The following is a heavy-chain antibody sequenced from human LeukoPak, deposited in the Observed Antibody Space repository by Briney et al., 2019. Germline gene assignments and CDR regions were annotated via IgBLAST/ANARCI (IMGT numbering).Heavy chain of an antibody. J-gene: IGHJ4*02. CDR2: INPNSGGT. CDR1: GYTFTGYY. V-gene: IGHV1-2*02. Sequence: GASVKVSCKASGYTFTGYYIHWVRQAPGQGLEWMGWINPNSGGTDSTQKFQGRVTMTRDTSITTAYMELSSLRSEDTAVYYCARGAWSSSGYTALYYFDYWGQGTLVTVSS. CDR3: ARGAWSSSGYTALYYFDY. D-gene: IGHD6-19*01.